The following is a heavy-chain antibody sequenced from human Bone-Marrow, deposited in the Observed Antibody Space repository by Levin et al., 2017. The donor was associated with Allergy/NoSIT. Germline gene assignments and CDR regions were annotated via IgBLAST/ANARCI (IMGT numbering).Heavy chain of an antibody. CDR3: ARDAGGYCSSTSCKISYGMDV. V-gene: IGHV4-30-2*01. Sequence: SETLSLTCAVSGGSISSGGYSWSWIRQPPGKGLEWIGYIYHSGSTYYNPSLKSRVTISVDRSKNQFSLKLSSVTAADTAVYYCARDAGGYCSSTSCKISYGMDVWGQGTTVTVSS. D-gene: IGHD2-2*01. J-gene: IGHJ6*02. CDR1: GGSISSGGYS. CDR2: IYHSGST.